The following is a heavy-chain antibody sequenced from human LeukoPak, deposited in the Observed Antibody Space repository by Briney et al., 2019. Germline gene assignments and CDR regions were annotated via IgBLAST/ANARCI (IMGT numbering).Heavy chain of an antibody. CDR2: ISYDGSNK. Sequence: PGRSLRLSCAASGFTFSNYGMHWVRQAPGKGLEWVAVISYDGSNKYYADSVKGRFTISRDNSKNTLYLQMNSLRAEDTAVYYCAKDAITYDSSGYYYGDYWGQGTLVTVSS. D-gene: IGHD3-22*01. J-gene: IGHJ4*02. CDR1: GFTFSNYG. CDR3: AKDAITYDSSGYYYGDY. V-gene: IGHV3-30*18.